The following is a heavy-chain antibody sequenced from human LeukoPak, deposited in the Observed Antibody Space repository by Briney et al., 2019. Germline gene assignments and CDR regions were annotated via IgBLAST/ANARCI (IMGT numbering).Heavy chain of an antibody. V-gene: IGHV4-59*13. Sequence: SETLSLTCTVSGGSISSYYWSWIRQPPGKGLGWIGYIYYSGSTNYNPSLKSRVTISVDISKNQFSLKLSSVTAADTAVYYLAREAIAAAGNNDAFDIWGQGRMVTVSS. CDR2: IYYSGST. CDR3: AREAIAAAGNNDAFDI. D-gene: IGHD6-13*01. J-gene: IGHJ3*02. CDR1: GGSISSYY.